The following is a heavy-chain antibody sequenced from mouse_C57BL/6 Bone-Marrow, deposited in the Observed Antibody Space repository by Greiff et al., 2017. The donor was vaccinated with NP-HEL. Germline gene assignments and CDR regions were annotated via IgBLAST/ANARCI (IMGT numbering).Heavy chain of an antibody. Sequence: EVKLQESGPGLVKPSQSLSLTCSVTGYSITSGYYWNWIRQFPGNKLEWMGYISYDGSNNYNPSLKNRISITRDTSKNQFFLKLNSVTTEDTATYYCARERASTMRRLDYWGQGTTLTVSS. CDR3: ARERASTMRRLDY. V-gene: IGHV3-6*01. CDR1: GYSITSGYY. J-gene: IGHJ2*01. CDR2: ISYDGSN. D-gene: IGHD2-4*01.